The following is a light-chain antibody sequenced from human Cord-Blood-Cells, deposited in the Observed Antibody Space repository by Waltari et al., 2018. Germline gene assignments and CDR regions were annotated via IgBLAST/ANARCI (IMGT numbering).Light chain of an antibody. CDR2: GNS. V-gene: IGLV1-40*01. CDR3: QSYDSSHWV. Sequence: QSVLTQPPSVSGAPGPRVTISCTGSSSNIGAGYDVHWYQQLPGTAPKRLIYGNSNRPSGVPDRFSGSKSGTSASLAITGLQAEDEADYYCQSYDSSHWVFGGGTKLTVL. CDR1: SSNIGAGYD. J-gene: IGLJ3*02.